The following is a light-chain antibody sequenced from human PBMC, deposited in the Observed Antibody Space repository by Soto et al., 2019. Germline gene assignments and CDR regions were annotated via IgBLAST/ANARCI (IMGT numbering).Light chain of an antibody. V-gene: IGLV2-14*03. CDR2: DVS. CDR3: NSYSSRATYV. Sequence: QSVRTQPASVSGSPGQSITISCTGTGSDVGGYDFVSWYQQYPGRAPKLMIYDVSNRPSGVSNRFYGSKSGNTASLTISGLQAEDEADYSCNSYSSRATYVFGTGTKVTVL. CDR1: GSDVGGYDF. J-gene: IGLJ1*01.